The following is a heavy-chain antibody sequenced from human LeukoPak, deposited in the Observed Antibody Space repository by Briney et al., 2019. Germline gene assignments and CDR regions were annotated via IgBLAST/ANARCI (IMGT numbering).Heavy chain of an antibody. V-gene: IGHV3-30-3*01. D-gene: IGHD3-10*01. CDR1: GFTFSNYW. CDR2: ISYDGSNK. J-gene: IGHJ4*02. Sequence: GGSLRLSCAASGFTFSNYWMHWVRQAPGKGLEWVAVISYDGSNKYYADSVKGRFTISRDNSKNTLYLQMNSLRAEDTAVYYCARDPAVLWFGELFPYYFDYWGQGTLVTVSS. CDR3: ARDPAVLWFGELFPYYFDY.